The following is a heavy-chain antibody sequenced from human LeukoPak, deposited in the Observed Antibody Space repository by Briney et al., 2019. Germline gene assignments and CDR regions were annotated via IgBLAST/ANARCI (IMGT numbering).Heavy chain of an antibody. CDR1: GFTFSSYA. J-gene: IGHJ4*02. CDR3: ARVTGDYDFWSGLYFDY. Sequence: GGSLRLSCAASGFTFSSYAMSWVRQAPGKGLEWVSVISGSGGSTYYADSVKGRFTISRDDSKNTLYLQVNSLGAEDTAVYYCARVTGDYDFWSGLYFDYWGQGALLTVSS. D-gene: IGHD3-3*01. CDR2: ISGSGGST. V-gene: IGHV3-23*01.